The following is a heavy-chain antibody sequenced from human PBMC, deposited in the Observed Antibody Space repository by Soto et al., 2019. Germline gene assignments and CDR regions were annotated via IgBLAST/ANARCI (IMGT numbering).Heavy chain of an antibody. CDR3: ARRDRSGYSYWLDT. J-gene: IGHJ5*02. D-gene: IGHD3-22*01. CDR2: IYYSGST. CDR1: GGSISSSSYY. V-gene: IGHV4-39*01. Sequence: SETLSLTCTVSGGSISSSSYYWGWIRQPPGKGLEWIGSIYYSGSTYYNPSLKSRATISVDTSKNQFSLKLSSVTAAGTAVYYCARRDRSGYSYWLDTWGQGTLVTVSS.